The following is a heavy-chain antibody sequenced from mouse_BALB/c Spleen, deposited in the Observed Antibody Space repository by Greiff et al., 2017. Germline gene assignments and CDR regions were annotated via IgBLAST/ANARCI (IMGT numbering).Heavy chain of an antibody. CDR3: ARDLTTAAWFAY. Sequence: EVKLVESGGGLVQPGGSLRLSCATSGFTFTDYYMSWVRQPPGKALEWLGFIRNKANGYTTEYSASVKGRFTISRDNSQSILYLQMNTLRAEDSATYYCARDLTTAAWFAYWGRGTLVTVSA. D-gene: IGHD1-2*01. CDR2: IRNKANGYTT. J-gene: IGHJ3*01. V-gene: IGHV7-3*02. CDR1: GFTFTDYY.